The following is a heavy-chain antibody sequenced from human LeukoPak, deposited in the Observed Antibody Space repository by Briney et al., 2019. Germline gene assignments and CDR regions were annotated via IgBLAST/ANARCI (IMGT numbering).Heavy chain of an antibody. CDR1: GFTFSNYA. Sequence: GASLRLSCAASGFTFSNYAMSWVRQAPGKGLEWVSAIVGSGGSTYYADSVKGRFTISRDNPKNTLYLQMNSRRAEDTAVYYCAKWGDYDILTGYYDSDYWGQGTLVTVSS. CDR3: AKWGDYDILTGYYDSDY. CDR2: IVGSGGST. D-gene: IGHD3-9*01. J-gene: IGHJ4*02. V-gene: IGHV3-23*01.